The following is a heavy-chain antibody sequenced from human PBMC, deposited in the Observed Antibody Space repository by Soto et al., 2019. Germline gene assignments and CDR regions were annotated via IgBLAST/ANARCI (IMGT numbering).Heavy chain of an antibody. CDR2: IFTSGNT. CDR3: ASGRLVSRYYGLDV. V-gene: IGHV4-4*07. J-gene: IGHJ6*02. Sequence: SETLSLTCTVSGGSMDDYYWSWIRQPAGKGLEWIGRIFTSGNTNYNPSLRSRLTMSVDTSTNQVSLRLTSVTAADTAVYYCASGRLVSRYYGLDVWGQGTTVTVSS. CDR1: GGSMDDYY. D-gene: IGHD6-6*01.